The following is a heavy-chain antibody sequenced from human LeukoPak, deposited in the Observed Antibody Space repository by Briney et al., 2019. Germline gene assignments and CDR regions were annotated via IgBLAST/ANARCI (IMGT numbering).Heavy chain of an antibody. D-gene: IGHD4-17*01. CDR2: ISSSSSYI. CDR1: GFTFSSYS. J-gene: IGHJ4*02. Sequence: PGGSLRLSCAASGFTFSSYSMNWVRQAPGKGLEWVSSISSSSSYIYYADSVKGRFTISRDNAKNSLYLQMNSLRAEDTAVYYCARDLGTTVTTCLDYWGQGTLVTVSS. V-gene: IGHV3-21*01. CDR3: ARDLGTTVTTCLDY.